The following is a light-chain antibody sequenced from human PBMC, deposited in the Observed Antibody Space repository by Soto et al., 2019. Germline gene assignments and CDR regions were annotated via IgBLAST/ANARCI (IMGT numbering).Light chain of an antibody. Sequence: QSVLTQPASVSGSPGQSITISCTGTSSDVGGYSRVSWYQHHPGKAPKLIIYEVSDRPSGVSNRFSGSKSGNTASLTISGLQAEDEADYYCNSYTSSNTRVFXTGTKVTV. CDR1: SSDVGGYSR. V-gene: IGLV2-14*01. CDR2: EVS. J-gene: IGLJ1*01. CDR3: NSYTSSNTRV.